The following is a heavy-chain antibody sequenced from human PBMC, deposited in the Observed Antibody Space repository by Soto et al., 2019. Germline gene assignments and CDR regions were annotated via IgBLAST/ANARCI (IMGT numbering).Heavy chain of an antibody. D-gene: IGHD6-19*01. J-gene: IGHJ4*02. CDR1: GFTFSSYG. V-gene: IGHV3-30*18. CDR2: ISYDGSNK. CDR3: AKDQFGGGWYHFDY. Sequence: QVQLVESGGGVVQPGRSLRLSCAASGFTFSSYGMHWVRQAPGKGLEWVAVISYDGSNKYYADSVKGRFTISRDNSKNTLYLQMNSLRAEDTAVYYCAKDQFGGGWYHFDYWGQGTLVTVSS.